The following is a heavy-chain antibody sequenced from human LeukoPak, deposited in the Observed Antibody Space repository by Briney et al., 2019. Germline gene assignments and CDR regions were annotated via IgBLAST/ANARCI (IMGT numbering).Heavy chain of an antibody. CDR1: GGTFSSYA. J-gene: IGHJ4*02. V-gene: IGHV1-69*05. CDR3: AIEMATIRTFDY. CDR2: IIPIFGTA. D-gene: IGHD5-24*01. Sequence: SVKVSCKASGGTFSSYAISWVRQAPRQGLEWMGEIIPIFGTANYAQKFQGRVTITTDESTSTAYMELSSLRSEDTAVYYCAIEMATIRTFDYWGQGTLVTVSS.